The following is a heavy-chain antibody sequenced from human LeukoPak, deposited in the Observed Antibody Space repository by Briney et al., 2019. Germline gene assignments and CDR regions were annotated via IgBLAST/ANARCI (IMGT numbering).Heavy chain of an antibody. CDR3: ARAPFTGDAFDI. J-gene: IGHJ3*02. Sequence: SETLSLTCTVSGGSIRGYYWSWIRQPPGKGLEWIGYMYYSGSFNYNPSLKSRVTISGDTSKNHLSLNLIYVIAADTAVYYCARAPFTGDAFDIWGQGTMATVSS. CDR2: MYYSGSF. D-gene: IGHD2/OR15-2a*01. CDR1: GGSIRGYY. V-gene: IGHV4-59*13.